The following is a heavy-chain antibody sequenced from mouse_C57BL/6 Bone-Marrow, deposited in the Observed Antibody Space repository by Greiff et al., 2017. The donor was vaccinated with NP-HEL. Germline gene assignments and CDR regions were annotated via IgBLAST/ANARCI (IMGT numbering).Heavy chain of an antibody. V-gene: IGHV1-61*01. D-gene: IGHD1-1*01. Sequence: VQLQQPGAELVRPGSSVKLSCKASGYTFTSYWMDWVKQRPGQGLEWIGNIYPSDSETHYNQKFKDKATLTVDKSSSTAYMQLSSLTSEDSAVYYCARGGYYGSSYHFDYWGQGTTLTVSS. CDR3: ARGGYYGSSYHFDY. J-gene: IGHJ2*01. CDR2: IYPSDSET. CDR1: GYTFTSYW.